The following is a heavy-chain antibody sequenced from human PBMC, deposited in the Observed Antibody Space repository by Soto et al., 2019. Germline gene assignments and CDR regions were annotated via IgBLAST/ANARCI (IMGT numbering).Heavy chain of an antibody. CDR1: GGSISSYY. Sequence: SETLSLTCTVSGGSISSYYWSWIRQPPGKGLEWIGYIYYSGSTNYNPSLKSRVTISVDTSKNQFSLKLSSVTAADTAVYYCARRAPLRYFDWSTEGNWFDPWGQGTLVTVSS. J-gene: IGHJ5*02. V-gene: IGHV4-59*08. D-gene: IGHD3-9*01. CDR2: IYYSGST. CDR3: ARRAPLRYFDWSTEGNWFDP.